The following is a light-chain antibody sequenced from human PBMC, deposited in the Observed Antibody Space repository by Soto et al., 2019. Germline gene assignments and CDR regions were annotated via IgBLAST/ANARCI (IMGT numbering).Light chain of an antibody. CDR3: QQYGSSPRT. Sequence: DIQMTHSPSTLSASVGDRVAITCRASQSISSWLAWYPQKPGKAPKLLIYAASSLQSGVPSRFSGSGSGTDFTLSISRLEPEDFAVYYCQQYGSSPRTFGQGTKV. CDR1: QSISSW. J-gene: IGKJ1*01. V-gene: IGKV1-5*01. CDR2: AAS.